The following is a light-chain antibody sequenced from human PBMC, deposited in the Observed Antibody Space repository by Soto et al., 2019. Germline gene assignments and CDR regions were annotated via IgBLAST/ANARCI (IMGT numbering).Light chain of an antibody. Sequence: DIQMTQSPSSLSASVGDRVTITCQASQDISNYLNWYQHKPGQAPRLLISDASTLETGVPSRFSGSGSGTDFTFTISSLQPEDIASFYCQQYDNPPFTFGPGTKVDIK. J-gene: IGKJ3*01. CDR1: QDISNY. CDR3: QQYDNPPFT. V-gene: IGKV1-33*01. CDR2: DAS.